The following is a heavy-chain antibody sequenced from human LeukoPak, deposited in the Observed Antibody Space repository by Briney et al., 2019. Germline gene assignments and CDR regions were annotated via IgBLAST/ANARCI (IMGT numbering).Heavy chain of an antibody. CDR2: IYPEDSDT. D-gene: IGHD6-19*01. V-gene: IGHV5-51*01. Sequence: GESLKISCKASGYTFSSYWIGWVRQMPGKGLEWMGVIYPEDSDTRYSPSFQGQVTISADTSISTAYLQWSSLKASDTAMYYCARTGYTSGWYVGSFDYWGQGTLVTVSS. CDR1: GYTFSSYW. J-gene: IGHJ4*02. CDR3: ARTGYTSGWYVGSFDY.